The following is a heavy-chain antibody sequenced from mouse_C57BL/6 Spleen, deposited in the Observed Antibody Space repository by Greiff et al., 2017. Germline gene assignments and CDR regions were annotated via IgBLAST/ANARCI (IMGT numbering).Heavy chain of an antibody. Sequence: QVQLQQSGAELVKPGASVKISCKASGYAFSSYWMHWVKQRPGKGLEWIGKIHPDNGGTNYNEKFKGKATLTVDKSSSTAYMLLSSLTSEDSAVYYCAAITTVVDYAMDYWGQGTSVTVSS. V-gene: IGHV1-80*01. J-gene: IGHJ4*01. D-gene: IGHD1-1*01. CDR1: GYAFSSYW. CDR2: IHPDNGGT. CDR3: AAITTVVDYAMDY.